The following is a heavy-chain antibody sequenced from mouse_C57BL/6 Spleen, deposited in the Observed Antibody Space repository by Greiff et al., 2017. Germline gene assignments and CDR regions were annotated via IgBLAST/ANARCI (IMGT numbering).Heavy chain of an antibody. J-gene: IGHJ3*01. CDR3: ANDGYYLAY. V-gene: IGHV5-17*01. CDR1: GFTFSDYG. CDR2: ISSGSSTI. D-gene: IGHD2-3*01. Sequence: DVHLVESGGGLVKPGGSLKLSCAASGFTFSDYGMHWVRQAPEKGLEWVAYISSGSSTIYYADTVKGRFTISRDNAKNTLFLQMTSLRSEDTAMYYCANDGYYLAYWGQGTLVTVSA.